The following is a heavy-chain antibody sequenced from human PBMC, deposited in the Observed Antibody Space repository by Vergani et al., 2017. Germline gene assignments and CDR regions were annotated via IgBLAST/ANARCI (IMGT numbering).Heavy chain of an antibody. CDR3: AKYSLEWLFQGYGMDV. CDR2: ISGSGGST. CDR1: GFTFSSYA. V-gene: IGHV3-23*01. D-gene: IGHD3-3*01. Sequence: EVQLLESGGGLVQPGGSLRLSCAASGFTFSSYAMSWVRQAPGKGLEWVSAISGSGGSTYYADSVKGRFTISRDNSKNTLYLQMNSLIAEDTAVYYCAKYSLEWLFQGYGMDVWGQGTTVTVSS. J-gene: IGHJ6*02.